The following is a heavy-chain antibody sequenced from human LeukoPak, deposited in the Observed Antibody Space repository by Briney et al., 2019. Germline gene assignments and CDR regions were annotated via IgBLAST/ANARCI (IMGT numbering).Heavy chain of an antibody. V-gene: IGHV3-21*06. J-gene: IGHJ4*02. CDR3: ARGHYDILTASYKWTPDY. D-gene: IGHD3-9*01. CDR1: GFTFSTYH. Sequence: GGSLRLSCAASGFTFSTYHMNWFRQAPGKGLEWVSSITSGGDYTYYADSVKGRFTTSRDNAKNSLSLQLSSLRAEDTAVYYCARGHYDILTASYKWTPDYWGQGTLVTVSS. CDR2: ITSGGDYT.